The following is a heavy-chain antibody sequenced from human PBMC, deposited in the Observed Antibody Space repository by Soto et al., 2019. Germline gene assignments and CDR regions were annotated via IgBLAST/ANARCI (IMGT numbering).Heavy chain of an antibody. CDR3: AKGPTTVTTRWFDP. D-gene: IGHD4-17*01. Sequence: GGSLRLSCAASGFTFCSYGMSWFRQAPGKGLEWVSVISGSGGRVFYADSVKGRFTISRDNSMNTLYLQMNSLRAEDTAVYYCAKGPTTVTTRWFDPWGQGTLVTVSS. V-gene: IGHV3-23*01. CDR2: ISGSGGRV. CDR1: GFTFCSYG. J-gene: IGHJ5*02.